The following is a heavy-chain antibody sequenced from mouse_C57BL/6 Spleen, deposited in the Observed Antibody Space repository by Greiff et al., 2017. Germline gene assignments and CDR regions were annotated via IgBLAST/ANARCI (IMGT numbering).Heavy chain of an antibody. CDR3: VCDSDPYAMDY. CDR2: INYDGSST. J-gene: IGHJ4*01. CDR1: GFTFSGYC. V-gene: IGHV5-16*01. Sequence: EVKLLEPEAGLVQPGSSMKLSCTASGFTFSGYCMPWVRQGPEQGLEWVGNINYDGSSTNYLDSLKSRFTISRDNATTTAYLQLSSLTSEDTATDYCVCDSDPYAMDYWGQGTTVTVSS. D-gene: IGHD2-12*01.